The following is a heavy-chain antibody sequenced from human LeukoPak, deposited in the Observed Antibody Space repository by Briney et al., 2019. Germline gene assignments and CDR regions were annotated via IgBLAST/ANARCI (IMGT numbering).Heavy chain of an antibody. J-gene: IGHJ4*02. D-gene: IGHD3-3*01. Sequence: GGSLRLSCVASGFPFSTYTMNWVRQAPGKGLEWVSAISGSTPATYYSASVKGRFTISRDNTKNSLYLQMNSLRVEDTAVFYCARDQYDTWSRRGNFDSWGQGTLVIVSS. V-gene: IGHV3-21*04. CDR3: ARDQYDTWSRRGNFDS. CDR2: ISGSTPAT. CDR1: GFPFSTYT.